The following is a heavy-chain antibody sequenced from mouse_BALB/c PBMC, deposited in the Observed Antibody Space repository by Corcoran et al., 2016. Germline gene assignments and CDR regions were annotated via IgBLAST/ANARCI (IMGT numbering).Heavy chain of an antibody. CDR3: AREPYALDY. Sequence: QIQLVQSGPELKKPGETVKISCKASGYTFTNYGMNWVKQAPGKGLKWMGWINNYTGESTYADDFKGRFADTLETSASTAYLQINNRKNEDTATDDGAREPYALDYGWQGTAVTVSS. CDR1: GYTFTNYG. J-gene: IGHJ4*01. V-gene: IGHV9-3-1*01. CDR2: INNYTGES.